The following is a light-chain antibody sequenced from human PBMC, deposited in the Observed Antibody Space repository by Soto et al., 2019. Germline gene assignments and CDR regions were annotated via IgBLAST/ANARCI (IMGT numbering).Light chain of an antibody. CDR1: SSDVGGYNY. Sequence: QSVLTQPASVSGSAGQSITISCTGTSSDVGGYNYVSWYQQHPGKAPKLMIYEVSNRPSGVSNRFSGSKSGNTASLTISGLQAEEEADYYCSSYTSSSTLGYVFGTGAKVTVL. CDR3: SSYTSSSTLGYV. J-gene: IGLJ1*01. CDR2: EVS. V-gene: IGLV2-14*01.